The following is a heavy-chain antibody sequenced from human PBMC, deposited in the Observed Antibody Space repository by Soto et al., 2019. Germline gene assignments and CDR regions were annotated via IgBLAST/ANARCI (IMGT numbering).Heavy chain of an antibody. V-gene: IGHV3-30*18. Sequence: QVQLVESGGGVVQPGRSLRLSCAASGFTFSTYGMHWVRQAPGKGLEWVAVISYDGSNKYYADSVKGRFTISRDNSKNTLYLQKNSLRAEDTAVFYCAKDTYYDFWSGYYYYYGMDVWGQGTTVTVSS. D-gene: IGHD3-3*01. CDR3: AKDTYYDFWSGYYYYYGMDV. CDR2: ISYDGSNK. CDR1: GFTFSTYG. J-gene: IGHJ6*02.